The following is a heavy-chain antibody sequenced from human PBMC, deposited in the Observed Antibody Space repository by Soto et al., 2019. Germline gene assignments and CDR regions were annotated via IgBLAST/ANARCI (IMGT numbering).Heavy chain of an antibody. Sequence: SVKVSCKASGGTFSSYAISWVRQAPGQGLEWMGGIIPIFGTANYAQKFQGRVTITADESTSTAYMELSSLRSEDTAVYYCARSSGYDTNYYYYGMDVWGQGTTVTVSS. CDR1: GGTFSSYA. V-gene: IGHV1-69*13. CDR3: ARSSGYDTNYYYYGMDV. J-gene: IGHJ6*02. D-gene: IGHD5-12*01. CDR2: IIPIFGTA.